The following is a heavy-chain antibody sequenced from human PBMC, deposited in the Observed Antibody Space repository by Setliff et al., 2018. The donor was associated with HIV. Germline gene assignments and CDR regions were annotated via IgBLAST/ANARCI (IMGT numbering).Heavy chain of an antibody. CDR1: GYNFNNYY. Sequence: SCKASGYNFNNYYIQWLRQAPGKGLEWIGYIYENDYTHYTVSLRSRVTISMDTSKNQFSLTLRSVTAADRAIYYCARAQMHRGVVAWSLYYFDYWGQGALVTVSS. CDR3: ARAQMHRGVVAWSLYYFDY. CDR2: IYENDYT. V-gene: IGHV4-59*01. D-gene: IGHD3-10*01. J-gene: IGHJ4*02.